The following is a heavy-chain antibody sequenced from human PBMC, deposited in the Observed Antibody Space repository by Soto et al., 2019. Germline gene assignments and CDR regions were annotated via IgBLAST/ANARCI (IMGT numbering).Heavy chain of an antibody. D-gene: IGHD6-13*01. CDR3: ARDSATAEYYGMDV. V-gene: IGHV3-48*02. CDR2: ISDSGATK. Sequence: GGSLRLSCAASGFTFSNCGMNWVRQTPGKGLEWVSYISDSGATKHYADSVKGRFTISRDNGKDSLYLQMNSLRDEDTAVYFCARDSATAEYYGMDVWGQGTTVTVSS. CDR1: GFTFSNCG. J-gene: IGHJ6*02.